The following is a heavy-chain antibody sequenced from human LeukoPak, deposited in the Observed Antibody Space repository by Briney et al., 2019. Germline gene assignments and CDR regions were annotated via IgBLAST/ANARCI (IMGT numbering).Heavy chain of an antibody. J-gene: IGHJ6*02. CDR3: ARPEADYYGMDV. Sequence: PSETLSLTCTVSGGSISSSSYYWGWTRQPPGKGLEWIGSIYYSGSTYYNPSLKSRVTISVDTSKNQFSLKLSSVTAADTAVYYCARPEADYYGMDVWGQGTTVTVSS. CDR1: GGSISSSSYY. CDR2: IYYSGST. V-gene: IGHV4-39*01.